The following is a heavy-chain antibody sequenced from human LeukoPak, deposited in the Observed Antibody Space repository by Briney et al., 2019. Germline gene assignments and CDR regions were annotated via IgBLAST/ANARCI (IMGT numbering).Heavy chain of an antibody. J-gene: IGHJ4*02. Sequence: PSETLSLTCTVSGGSIRSYYRSWIRQPAGKGLEWIGRIYTSGSTNYNPSLKGRVTMSVDTSKNQFSLKLSSVTAADTAVYYCARGGYYDSSGYSYYFDYWGQGTLVTVSS. V-gene: IGHV4-4*07. CDR2: IYTSGST. D-gene: IGHD3-22*01. CDR1: GGSIRSYY. CDR3: ARGGYYDSSGYSYYFDY.